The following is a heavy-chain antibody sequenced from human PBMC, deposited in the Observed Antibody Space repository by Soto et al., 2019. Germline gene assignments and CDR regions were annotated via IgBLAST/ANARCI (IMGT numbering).Heavy chain of an antibody. CDR3: AREESRNEEV. CDR1: GFTFSSYA. Sequence: QVQLVESGGGVVQPGRSLRLSCAASGFTFSSYAMHWVRQAPGKGLEWVAVISYDGSNKYYADSVKGRFTISRDNSKNTLYLQMNSLRAEDTAVDYCAREESRNEEVWGQGTMVTVSS. V-gene: IGHV3-30-3*01. CDR2: ISYDGSNK. D-gene: IGHD2-8*01. J-gene: IGHJ3*01.